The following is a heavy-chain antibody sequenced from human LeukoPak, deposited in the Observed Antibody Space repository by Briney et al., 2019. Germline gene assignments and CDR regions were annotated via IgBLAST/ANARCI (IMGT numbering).Heavy chain of an antibody. Sequence: PGRSLRLSCAASGSTFDDYAMHWVRQAPGKGLEWVSGISWNSGSIGYADSVKGRFTISRDNAKNSLYLQMNSLRAEDTALYYCAKDSGSGGNAFDIWGQGTMVTVSS. D-gene: IGHD1-26*01. CDR2: ISWNSGSI. CDR1: GSTFDDYA. J-gene: IGHJ3*02. CDR3: AKDSGSGGNAFDI. V-gene: IGHV3-9*01.